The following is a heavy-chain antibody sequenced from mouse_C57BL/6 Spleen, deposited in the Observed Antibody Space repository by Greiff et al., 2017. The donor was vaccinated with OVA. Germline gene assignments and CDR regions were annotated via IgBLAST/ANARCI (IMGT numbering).Heavy chain of an antibody. CDR3: AGGGSLYYAMDY. J-gene: IGHJ4*01. Sequence: EVMLVESGGGLVKPGGSLKLSCAASGFTFSDYGMHWVRQAPEKGLEWVAYISSGSSTIYYADTVKGRFTISRDNAKNTLFLQMTSLRSEDTAMYYCAGGGSLYYAMDYGGQGTSVTVSS. CDR1: GFTFSDYG. D-gene: IGHD1-1*01. V-gene: IGHV5-17*01. CDR2: ISSGSSTI.